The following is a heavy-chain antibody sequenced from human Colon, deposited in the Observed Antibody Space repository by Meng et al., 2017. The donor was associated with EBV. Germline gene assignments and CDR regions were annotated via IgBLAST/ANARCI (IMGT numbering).Heavy chain of an antibody. CDR2: IYHSGST. CDR3: ARGGYYSFDY. CDR1: GGSISSVYW. D-gene: IGHD5-18*01. J-gene: IGHJ4*02. V-gene: IGHV4-4*02. Sequence: QVQLQGSGPGLVKPSETLSLPCAVSGGSISSVYWGTWVRQSPGKGLEWIGEIYHSGSTNYNPSLKSRVTISVDKSKNQFSLKLTSVTAADTAVYYCARGGYYSFDYWGQRTLVTVSS.